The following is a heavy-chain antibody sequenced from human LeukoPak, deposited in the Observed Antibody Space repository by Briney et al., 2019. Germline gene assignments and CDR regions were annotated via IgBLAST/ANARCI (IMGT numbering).Heavy chain of an antibody. J-gene: IGHJ4*02. D-gene: IGHD3-22*01. CDR2: ISSSGSTI. CDR3: ARGFGYYYDSSGYQKPPLYYFDY. CDR1: GFTFSSYE. Sequence: GGSLRLSCAASGFTFSSYEMNWVRQASGKGLEWVSYISSSGSTIYYADSVKGRFTISRDNAKNSLYLQMNGLRAEDTAVYYCARGFGYYYDSSGYQKPPLYYFDYWGQGTLVTVSS. V-gene: IGHV3-48*03.